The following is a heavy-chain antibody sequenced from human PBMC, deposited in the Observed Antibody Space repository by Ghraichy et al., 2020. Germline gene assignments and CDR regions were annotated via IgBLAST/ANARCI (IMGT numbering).Heavy chain of an antibody. CDR1: GFTFSNAW. J-gene: IGHJ4*02. Sequence: GGSLRLSCAASGFTFSNAWLTWVRQAPGKGLEWVGRIKSKTSGETIDYAAPVRGRFSISRDDSKNTLYLQMSSLKSEDTAVYYCATGPYCRSLSCYNFWGQGTLVTVSS. V-gene: IGHV3-15*01. D-gene: IGHD2-2*01. CDR3: ATGPYCRSLSCYNF. CDR2: IKSKTSGETI.